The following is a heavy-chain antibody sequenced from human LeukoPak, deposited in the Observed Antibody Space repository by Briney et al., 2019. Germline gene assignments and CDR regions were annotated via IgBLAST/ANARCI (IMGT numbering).Heavy chain of an antibody. CDR1: GGTFTVYY. CDR3: AGDRWFGELATLYYYYGMDV. V-gene: IGHV1-2*02. Sequence: ASVTVSFKASGGTFTVYYMHWVRQAPGQGLEWMGWINPNSGGTNYAQKFQGRVTMTRDTSISTAYMELSRLRSDDTAVYYCAGDRWFGELATLYYYYGMDVWGQGTTVTVSS. D-gene: IGHD3-10*01. CDR2: INPNSGGT. J-gene: IGHJ6*02.